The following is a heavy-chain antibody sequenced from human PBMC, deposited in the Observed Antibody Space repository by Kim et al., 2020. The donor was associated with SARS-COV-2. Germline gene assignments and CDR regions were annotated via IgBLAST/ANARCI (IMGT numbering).Heavy chain of an antibody. J-gene: IGHJ4*02. Sequence: ASVKVSCKTSGYTFTDYYIHWVRQAPGQGLEWMGRINPNSGGTNYALKFRGRVTMTRDTSISTAYMELSSLRSDDTAVYYCASWKWLAPFDYWGQGTLVTVSS. CDR1: GYTFTDYY. CDR2: INPNSGGT. D-gene: IGHD6-19*01. CDR3: ASWKWLAPFDY. V-gene: IGHV1-2*06.